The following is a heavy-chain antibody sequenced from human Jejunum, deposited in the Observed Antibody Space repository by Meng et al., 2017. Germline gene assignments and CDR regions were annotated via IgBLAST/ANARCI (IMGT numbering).Heavy chain of an antibody. CDR3: VKDRLWNSFDV. J-gene: IGHJ3*01. CDR1: CFCFSTNC. V-gene: IGHV3-74*01. Sequence: GASLKISCATSCFCFSTNCMDWVRQDPGQGLDWVSRINPDGTTTNYAESVEGRITITRDNSKNTLFLQMNSLKVEDTPVYYCVKDRLWNSFDVWGQGTTVTVSS. D-gene: IGHD2-21*01. CDR2: INPDGTTT.